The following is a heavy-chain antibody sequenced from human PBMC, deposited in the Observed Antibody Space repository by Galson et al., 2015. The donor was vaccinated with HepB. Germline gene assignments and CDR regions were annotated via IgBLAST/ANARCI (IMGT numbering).Heavy chain of an antibody. CDR2: MNPNSGNT. Sequence: SVKVSCKAPGYTFTSYDINWVRQATGQGLEWMGWMNPNSGNTGYAQKFQGRVTMTRNTSISTAYMELSSLRSEDTAVYYCARGGGGCSSTSCSGGFDYWGQGTLVTVSS. V-gene: IGHV1-8*01. CDR3: ARGGGGCSSTSCSGGFDY. J-gene: IGHJ4*02. CDR1: GYTFTSYD. D-gene: IGHD2-2*01.